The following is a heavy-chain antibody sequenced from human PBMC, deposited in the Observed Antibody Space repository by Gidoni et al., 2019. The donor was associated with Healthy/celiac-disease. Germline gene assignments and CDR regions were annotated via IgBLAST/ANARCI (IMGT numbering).Heavy chain of an antibody. CDR2: ISAYNGNT. CDR1: GYTFTSYG. V-gene: IGHV1-18*01. Sequence: QVQLVQSGAEVKKPGASVKVSCKASGYTFTSYGISWVRQDPGQGLEWMGWISAYNGNTNYAQKLQGRVTMTTDTSTSTAYMELRSLRSDDTAVYYCARDEVDPVYYYYGMDVWGQGTTVTVSS. CDR3: ARDEVDPVYYYYGMDV. D-gene: IGHD2-15*01. J-gene: IGHJ6*02.